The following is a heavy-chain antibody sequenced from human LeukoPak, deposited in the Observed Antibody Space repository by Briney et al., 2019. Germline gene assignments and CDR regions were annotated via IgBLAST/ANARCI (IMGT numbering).Heavy chain of an antibody. Sequence: GSLRLSCVASGFIFSRYEMNWVRQAPGKGLEWLSYIGTSGSIMSYADSVKGRFTISRDNAKNSLYLQMNSLRAEDTAVYYCARREFYDTSGYLFDYWGQGTLVTVSS. D-gene: IGHD3-22*01. CDR3: ARREFYDTSGYLFDY. V-gene: IGHV3-48*03. CDR2: IGTSGSIM. CDR1: GFIFSRYE. J-gene: IGHJ4*02.